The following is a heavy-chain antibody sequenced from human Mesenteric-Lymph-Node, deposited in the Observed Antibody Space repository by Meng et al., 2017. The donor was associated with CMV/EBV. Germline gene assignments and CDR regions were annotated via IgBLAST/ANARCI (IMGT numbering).Heavy chain of an antibody. J-gene: IGHJ4*02. V-gene: IGHV4-30-4*08. Sequence: SETLSLTCTVSGGSISSGDYYWSWIRQPPGKGLEWIGYIYYSGSTYYNPSLKSRVTISVDTSKNQFSLKLSSVTAADTAVYYCARGINYDFWSGYYSDYWGQGTLVTVSS. CDR1: GGSISSGDYY. D-gene: IGHD3-3*01. CDR3: ARGINYDFWSGYYSDY. CDR2: IYYSGST.